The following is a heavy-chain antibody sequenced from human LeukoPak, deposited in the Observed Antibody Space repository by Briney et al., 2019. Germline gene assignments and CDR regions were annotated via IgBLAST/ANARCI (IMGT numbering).Heavy chain of an antibody. CDR2: ISSSSSTI. D-gene: IGHD5-12*01. CDR3: ARDPYSGYDLQAFDY. Sequence: GGSLRLSCAASGFTFSSYSMNWVRQAPGKGLEWVSYISSSSSTIYYTDSVKGRFTISRDNAKNSLYLQMKSLRAEDTAVYYCARDPYSGYDLQAFDYGGQGTLVTVSS. V-gene: IGHV3-48*01. CDR1: GFTFSSYS. J-gene: IGHJ4*02.